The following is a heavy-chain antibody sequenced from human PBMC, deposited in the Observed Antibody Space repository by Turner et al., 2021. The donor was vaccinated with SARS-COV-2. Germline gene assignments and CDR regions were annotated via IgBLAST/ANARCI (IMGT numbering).Heavy chain of an antibody. V-gene: IGHV1-24*01. D-gene: IGHD3-9*01. Sequence: QVQLVQSGAEVKKPGASVKVSCKVSGYTLTELSMHWVRPAPGKGLEWMGGFDPEDGKTIYAQNLQGRVTMTEDTSTDTAYMELRSLRSEDTAVYYCATHYDIVNPYYAPRGYSGMDVWGQGTAVTVSS. CDR3: ATHYDIVNPYYAPRGYSGMDV. CDR2: FDPEDGKT. CDR1: GYTLTELS. J-gene: IGHJ6*02.